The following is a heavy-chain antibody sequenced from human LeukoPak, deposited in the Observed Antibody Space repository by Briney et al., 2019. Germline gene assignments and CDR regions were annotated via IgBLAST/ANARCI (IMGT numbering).Heavy chain of an antibody. CDR2: IIPIFGTA. D-gene: IGHD3-22*01. V-gene: IGHV1-69*05. CDR3: ARHKNYYDSSGYFSFDY. CDR1: GGTFSSYA. Sequence: ASLKVSCKASGGTFSSYAISWVRQAPGQGLEWMGRIIPIFGTANYAQKFQGRVTITTDESTSTAYMELSSLRSEDTAVYYCARHKNYYDSSGYFSFDYWGQGTLVTVSS. J-gene: IGHJ4*02.